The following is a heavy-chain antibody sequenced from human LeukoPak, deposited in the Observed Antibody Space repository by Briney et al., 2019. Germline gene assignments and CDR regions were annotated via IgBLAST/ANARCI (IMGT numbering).Heavy chain of an antibody. CDR3: AKDLRPVRGVSYGMDV. Sequence: GGSLRLSCAASGFTFSSYAMSWVRQAPGKGLEWVSAISGSGGSTYYADSVKGRFTISGDNSKNTLYLQMNSLRAEDTAVYYCAKDLRPVRGVSYGMDVWGQGTTVTVSS. J-gene: IGHJ6*02. CDR1: GFTFSSYA. CDR2: ISGSGGST. D-gene: IGHD3-10*01. V-gene: IGHV3-23*01.